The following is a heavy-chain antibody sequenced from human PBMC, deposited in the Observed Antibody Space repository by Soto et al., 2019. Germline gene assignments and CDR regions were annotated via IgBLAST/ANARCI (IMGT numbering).Heavy chain of an antibody. J-gene: IGHJ5*02. CDR3: AMTVVVPAAIQGAYNWFDP. V-gene: IGHV4-34*01. CDR1: GGSFSGYY. CDR2: INHSGST. D-gene: IGHD2-2*02. Sequence: SETLSLTCAVYGGSFSGYYWSWIRQPPGKXLEWIGEINHSGSTNYNPSLKSRVTISVDTSKNQFSLKLSSVTAADTAVYYCAMTVVVPAAIQGAYNWFDPWGQGTLVTVSS.